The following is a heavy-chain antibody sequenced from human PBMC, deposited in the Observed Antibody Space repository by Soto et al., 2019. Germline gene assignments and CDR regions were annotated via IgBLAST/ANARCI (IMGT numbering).Heavy chain of an antibody. CDR2: IYHSGST. CDR1: GGSISSSNW. Sequence: KPSETLSLTCAVSGGSISSSNWWSWVRQPPGKGLEWIGEIYHSGSTNYNPSLKSRVTISVDKSKNQFSLKLSSVNAADTAVYYCASHTQYYYDSSGYFDYWGQGTLVTVSS. J-gene: IGHJ4*02. D-gene: IGHD3-22*01. V-gene: IGHV4-4*02. CDR3: ASHTQYYYDSSGYFDY.